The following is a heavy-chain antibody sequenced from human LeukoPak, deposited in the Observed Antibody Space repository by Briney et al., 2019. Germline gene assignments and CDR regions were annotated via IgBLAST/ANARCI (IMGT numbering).Heavy chain of an antibody. J-gene: IGHJ4*02. CDR1: GGSISNYY. D-gene: IGHD1-14*01. Sequence: SETLSLTCTVSGGSISNYYWSWIRQPPGKGLEWIGFIYYSGTTHYNPSLKSRVTMSVATSNNQFSLRLSSVTAADTAVYYCARHGTISSESYFDYWGQGALVTVSS. CDR3: ARHGTISSESYFDY. V-gene: IGHV4-59*08. CDR2: IYYSGTT.